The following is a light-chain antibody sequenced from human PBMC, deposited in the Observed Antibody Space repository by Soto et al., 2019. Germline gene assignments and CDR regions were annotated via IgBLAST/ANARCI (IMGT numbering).Light chain of an antibody. Sequence: DIQVTQSPSTLSASVGDRVTITCRASQSISSWLAWYQQKPGKAPKLLIYEASSLQSGVPSRFSGSGSGTEFTLTISSLQPDDLATYYCQQYNRSPLTIGGGTKVEIK. J-gene: IGKJ4*01. CDR1: QSISSW. V-gene: IGKV1-5*03. CDR2: EAS. CDR3: QQYNRSPLT.